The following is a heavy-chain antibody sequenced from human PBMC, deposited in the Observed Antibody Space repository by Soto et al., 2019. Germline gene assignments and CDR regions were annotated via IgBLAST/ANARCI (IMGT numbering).Heavy chain of an antibody. J-gene: IGHJ4*02. Sequence: AASVKVSCKASGFTFTSSAMQWVRQARGQRLEWIGWIVVGRGNTDYAQKLQERVTITRDMSTSTVYMELSSLRSEDTAVYYCAAARRLRTFEYWGQGTLVTVSS. CDR1: GFTFTSSA. CDR3: AAARRLRTFEY. D-gene: IGHD4-17*01. V-gene: IGHV1-58*02. CDR2: IVVGRGNT.